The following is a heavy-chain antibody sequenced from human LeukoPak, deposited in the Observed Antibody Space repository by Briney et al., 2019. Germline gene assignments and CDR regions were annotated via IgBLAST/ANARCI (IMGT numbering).Heavy chain of an antibody. D-gene: IGHD3-10*01. CDR2: ISGSGGST. V-gene: IGHV3-23*01. CDR1: GFTFSSYA. Sequence: PGGSLRLSCAASGFTFSSYAMSWVRQAPGKGLEWVSAISGSGGSTYYADSVKGRFTISRDNSKNTLYLQMNSLRAEDTAIYYCAKGCWELLWAFDYWGQGTLVTVSS. CDR3: AKGCWELLWAFDY. J-gene: IGHJ4*02.